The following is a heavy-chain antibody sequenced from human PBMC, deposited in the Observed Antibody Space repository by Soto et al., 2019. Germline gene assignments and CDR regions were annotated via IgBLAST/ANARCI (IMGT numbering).Heavy chain of an antibody. D-gene: IGHD6-13*01. Sequence: PGGSLRLSCAASGFTFSSYAMSWVRQAPGEGLEWVSAISGSGGSTYYADSVKGRFTISRDNSKNTLYLQMNSLRAEDTAVYYCAKYFLQQLVWSSGDWRYYYSGMDVWGQGTTVTVSS. V-gene: IGHV3-23*01. CDR2: ISGSGGST. CDR3: AKYFLQQLVWSSGDWRYYYSGMDV. CDR1: GFTFSSYA. J-gene: IGHJ6*02.